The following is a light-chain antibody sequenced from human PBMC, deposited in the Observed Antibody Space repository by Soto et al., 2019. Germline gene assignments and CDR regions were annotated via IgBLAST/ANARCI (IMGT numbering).Light chain of an antibody. CDR2: GAS. Sequence: ERVMTQSPATLSVSPGERATLSCRASQSVSSDLAWYQQKPGQAPRLLIYGASTRATGIPATFSGSGSGTEFTLTITSLQSEDFAVYYCQQYNELPLTFGGGTKVDIK. CDR1: QSVSSD. J-gene: IGKJ4*01. V-gene: IGKV3-15*01. CDR3: QQYNELPLT.